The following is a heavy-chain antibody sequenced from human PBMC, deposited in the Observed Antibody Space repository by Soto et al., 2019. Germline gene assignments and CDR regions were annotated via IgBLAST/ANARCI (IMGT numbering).Heavy chain of an antibody. J-gene: IGHJ4*02. CDR3: ARQYDFWSGRDPIDY. CDR2: INHSGSI. D-gene: IGHD3-3*01. V-gene: IGHV4-34*01. CDR1: GGSLSDYF. Sequence: SETLSLTCVVSGGSLSDYFWSWIRQPPGMALEWIGEINHSGSINYNPSLKSRVTISVDTSKNQFSLKLSSVTAADTAVYYCARQYDFWSGRDPIDYWGQGTLVTVSS.